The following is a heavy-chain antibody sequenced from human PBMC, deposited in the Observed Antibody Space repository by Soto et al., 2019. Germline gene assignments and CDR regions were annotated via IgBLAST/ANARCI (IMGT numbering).Heavy chain of an antibody. Sequence: GGSLGLACAASGFTFSSYAMHWVHQAPGKGVEWLAGISSDGSNKYYADSVQGGLSISRDNSKNTLYLQMNCLRAEPPSFYFFAKVGILRRILDFWGRGTLVTVSS. CDR1: GFTFSSYA. CDR3: AKVGILRRILDF. J-gene: IGHJ4*02. V-gene: IGHV3-30*14. CDR2: ISSDGSNK.